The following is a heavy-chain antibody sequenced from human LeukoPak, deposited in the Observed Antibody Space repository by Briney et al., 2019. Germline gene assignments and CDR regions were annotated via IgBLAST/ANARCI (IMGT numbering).Heavy chain of an antibody. V-gene: IGHV1-2*02. CDR2: INPNSGGT. Sequence: ASVKVSCKASGYTFTDYYMHWVRQAPVQGLEWMGWINPNSGGTHYAQKFQGRVTMTRDTSTSAAYMELSRLRSDDTAVYYCARARKVQLLWFGELFDYWGQGTLVTVSS. CDR3: ARARKVQLLWFGELFDY. J-gene: IGHJ4*02. D-gene: IGHD3-10*01. CDR1: GYTFTDYY.